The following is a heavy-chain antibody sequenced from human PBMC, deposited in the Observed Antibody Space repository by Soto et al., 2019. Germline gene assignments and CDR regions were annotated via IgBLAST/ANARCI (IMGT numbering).Heavy chain of an antibody. V-gene: IGHV4-4*02. Sequence: QVQLQESGPGLVKPSGTLSLTCAVSGGSVSGDSWWSWVRQPPGKGLEWIGEIFRSGTTNYNPSRXGXXXVXXDNPKNQFSLKLTSVTAADTAVYSCASGGDYTWHSWGQGTLVTVSS. CDR3: ASGGDYTWHS. CDR2: IFRSGTT. J-gene: IGHJ4*02. CDR1: GGSVSGDSW. D-gene: IGHD4-17*01.